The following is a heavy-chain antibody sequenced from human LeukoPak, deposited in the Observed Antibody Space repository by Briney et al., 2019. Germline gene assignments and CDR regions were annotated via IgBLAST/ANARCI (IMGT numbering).Heavy chain of an antibody. J-gene: IGHJ5*02. CDR3: ARLPPLIVVVPAANGYNWFDP. V-gene: IGHV4-38-2*01. Sequence: SETLSLTCAVSGYSISSGYYWGWIRQPPGKGLEWIESIYHSGSTYYNPSLKSRVTISVDTSKNQFPLKLSSVTAADTAVYYCARLPPLIVVVPAANGYNWFDPWGQGTLVTVSS. D-gene: IGHD2-2*01. CDR2: IYHSGST. CDR1: GYSISSGYY.